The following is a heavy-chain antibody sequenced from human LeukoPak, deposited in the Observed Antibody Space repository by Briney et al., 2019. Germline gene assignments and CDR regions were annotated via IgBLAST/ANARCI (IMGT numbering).Heavy chain of an antibody. Sequence: GGSLRLSCAASGFTFSTYCMSWVRQAPGKGLEWVANIKQDGSEKYYVDSVKGRFTISRDNAQNSLYLQMSSLRSEDTAVYYCARGYDILTGSLGYWGQGTLVTVSS. CDR3: ARGYDILTGSLGY. V-gene: IGHV3-7*03. J-gene: IGHJ4*02. CDR2: IKQDGSEK. CDR1: GFTFSTYC. D-gene: IGHD3-9*01.